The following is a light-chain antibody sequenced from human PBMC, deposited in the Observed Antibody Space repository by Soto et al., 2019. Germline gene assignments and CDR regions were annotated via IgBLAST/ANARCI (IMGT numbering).Light chain of an antibody. CDR3: CSYAGSLYV. CDR1: SSEFGGYNY. Sequence: QSVLTQPRPVSGAPGQSVTISCTGTSSEFGGYNYISWYQQHPGKAPKLMIYDVSKRPSGVPDRFSGSKSGNTASLTISGLQAEDEADYYCCSYAGSLYVFGTGTKVTVL. V-gene: IGLV2-11*01. J-gene: IGLJ1*01. CDR2: DVS.